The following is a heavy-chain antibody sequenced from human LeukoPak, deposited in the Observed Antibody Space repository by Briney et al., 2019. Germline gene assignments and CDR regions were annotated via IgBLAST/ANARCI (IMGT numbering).Heavy chain of an antibody. CDR3: ATGGWALRALNY. D-gene: IGHD1-26*01. Sequence: PSETLSLTCAVSGGSISSDNWWSWVRQPPGKGLEWIGEIYHSGSTSYNPSLKSRVTISVDKSKNQFSLRLSFVTAADTAVYYCATGGWALRALNYWGQGTLVTVSS. J-gene: IGHJ4*02. CDR2: IYHSGST. CDR1: GGSISSDNW. V-gene: IGHV4-4*02.